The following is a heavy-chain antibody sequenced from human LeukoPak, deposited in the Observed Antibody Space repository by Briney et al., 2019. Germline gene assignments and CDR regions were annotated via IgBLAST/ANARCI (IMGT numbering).Heavy chain of an antibody. CDR2: IIPIFGTA. CDR3: ARITPMVFEVALGHAFAI. V-gene: IGHV1-69*05. Sequence: ASVKVSCKASGGTFSSYAISWVRQAPGQGLEWMGGIIPIFGTANYTQKFQGRVTITTDESTSTAYMELSSLRSEDTAVYYCARITPMVFEVALGHAFAIWGQGTMVTVSS. CDR1: GGTFSSYA. D-gene: IGHD5-18*01. J-gene: IGHJ3*02.